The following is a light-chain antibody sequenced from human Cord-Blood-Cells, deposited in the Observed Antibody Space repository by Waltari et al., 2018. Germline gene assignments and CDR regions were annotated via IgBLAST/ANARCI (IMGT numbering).Light chain of an antibody. Sequence: EIVLTQSPATLLSSLGERATTPCRASQRASSYLAWYQQKPGQAPRFLIYDASNRATGIPARFSGSGSGTDFTLTISSLEPEDFAVYYCQQRSNWPPYTFGQGTKLEIK. V-gene: IGKV3-11*01. CDR3: QQRSNWPPYT. J-gene: IGKJ2*01. CDR1: QRASSY. CDR2: DAS.